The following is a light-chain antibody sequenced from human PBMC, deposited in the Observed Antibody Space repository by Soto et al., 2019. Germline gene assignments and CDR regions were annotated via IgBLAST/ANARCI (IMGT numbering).Light chain of an antibody. CDR3: QSYDSSLSGXRV. J-gene: IGLJ1*01. Sequence: QSVLTQPPSVSGAPGQRVTISCTGSSSNIGAGFDVHWYQQFPGTAPKLLIYLNINRPSGVPDRFSGSKSGTSASLAITGLQAEDEADYYCQSYDSSLSGXRVFGTGTKXT. V-gene: IGLV1-40*01. CDR2: LNI. CDR1: SSNIGAGFD.